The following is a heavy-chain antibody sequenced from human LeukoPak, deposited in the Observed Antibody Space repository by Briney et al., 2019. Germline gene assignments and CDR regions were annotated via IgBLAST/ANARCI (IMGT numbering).Heavy chain of an antibody. J-gene: IGHJ4*02. D-gene: IGHD2-2*01. CDR2: IHPGDSDT. CDR1: GYSFSNYW. V-gene: IGHV5-51*01. CDR3: ARHRVLPSGRWYDY. Sequence: GESLKISCKGSGYSFSNYWIGWVRQMPGKGLESMGIIHPGDSDTRYSPSFQGQVTISADKSINTAYLQWSSLKASDTAMYYCARHRVLPSGRWYDYWGQGILVTVSS.